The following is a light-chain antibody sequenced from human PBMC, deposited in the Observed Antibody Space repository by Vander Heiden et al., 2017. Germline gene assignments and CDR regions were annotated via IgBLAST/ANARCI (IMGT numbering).Light chain of an antibody. J-gene: IGKJ1*01. CDR2: DVS. Sequence: EIVLTPSPATLSLSPGERATLPCRASQSVSSYLAWFQQKPGQAPRLLIYDVSSRATGIPVRFSGSGSGTDFTLTISRLEPEDFAVYYCHQRTSWPRTFGQGTKVEVK. CDR1: QSVSSY. V-gene: IGKV3-11*01. CDR3: HQRTSWPRT.